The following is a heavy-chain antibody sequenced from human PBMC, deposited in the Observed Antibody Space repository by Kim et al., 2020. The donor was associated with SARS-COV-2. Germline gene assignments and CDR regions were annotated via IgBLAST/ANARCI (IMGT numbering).Heavy chain of an antibody. D-gene: IGHD5-12*01. CDR1: GGSFSGYY. J-gene: IGHJ5*02. V-gene: IGHV4-34*01. CDR2: INHSGST. Sequence: SETLSLTCAVYGGSFSGYYWSWIRQPPGKGLEWIGEINHSGSTNYNPSLKSRVTISVDTSKNQFSLKLSSVTAADTAVYYCASKALEMATGWFDPWGQGTLVTVSS. CDR3: ASKALEMATGWFDP.